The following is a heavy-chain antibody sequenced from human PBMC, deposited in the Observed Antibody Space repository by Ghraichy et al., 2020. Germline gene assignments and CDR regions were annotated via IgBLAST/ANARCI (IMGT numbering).Heavy chain of an antibody. V-gene: IGHV3-30*02. CDR1: GFTFSSYG. CDR3: AKDPYDFWSGYPEYYFDY. CDR2: IRYDGSNK. J-gene: IGHJ4*02. Sequence: GGSLRLSCAASGFTFSSYGMHWVRQAPGKGLEWVAFIRYDGSNKYYADSVKGRFTISRDNSKNTLYLQMNSLRAEDTAVYYCAKDPYDFWSGYPEYYFDYWGQGTLVTVSS. D-gene: IGHD3-3*01.